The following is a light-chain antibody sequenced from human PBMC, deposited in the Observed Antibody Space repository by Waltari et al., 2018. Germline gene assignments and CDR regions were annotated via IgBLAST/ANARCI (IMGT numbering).Light chain of an antibody. Sequence: ITCRASQDIYTYLAWYQQKPGRAPKLLIYGASSLQRGVPSRFSGSGSGTDFTLTINTLQPEDFATYYCHQLNSNPPTFGGGTQVQIK. CDR1: QDIYTY. V-gene: IGKV1-9*01. CDR2: GAS. J-gene: IGKJ4*01. CDR3: HQLNSNPPT.